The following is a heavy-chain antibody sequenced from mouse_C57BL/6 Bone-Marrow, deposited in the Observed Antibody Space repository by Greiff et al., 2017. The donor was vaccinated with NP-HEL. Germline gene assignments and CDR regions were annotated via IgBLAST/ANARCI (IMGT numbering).Heavy chain of an antibody. CDR2: IDPSDSYT. V-gene: IGHV1-69*01. CDR3: ARRGVRGYYFDY. CDR1: GYTFTSYW. J-gene: IGHJ2*01. Sequence: QVQLKQPGAELVMPGASVKLSCKASGYTFTSYWMHWVKQRPGQGLEWIGEIDPSDSYTNYNQKFKGKSTLTVDKSSSTAYMQLSSLTSEDSAVYYCARRGVRGYYFDYWGQGTTLTVSS.